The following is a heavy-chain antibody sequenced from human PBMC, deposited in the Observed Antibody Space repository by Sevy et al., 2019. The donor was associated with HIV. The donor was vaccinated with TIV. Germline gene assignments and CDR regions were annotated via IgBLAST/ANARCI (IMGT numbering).Heavy chain of an antibody. Sequence: ASVNVSCKASGYTFTGYYMHWVRQAPGQGLEWMGWINPNSGGTNYAQKFQGRVTMTRDTSISTAYMELSRLRSDDTAVYYCARTYVSDAVAGPPDYWGQGTLVTVSS. V-gene: IGHV1-2*02. D-gene: IGHD6-19*01. J-gene: IGHJ4*02. CDR2: INPNSGGT. CDR3: ARTYVSDAVAGPPDY. CDR1: GYTFTGYY.